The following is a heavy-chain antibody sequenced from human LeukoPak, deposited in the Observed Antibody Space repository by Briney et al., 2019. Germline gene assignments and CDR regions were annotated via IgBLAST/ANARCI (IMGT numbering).Heavy chain of an antibody. CDR3: AKDGPGHDYVRGFDY. V-gene: IGHV3-30*02. CDR1: GFTFSSYG. Sequence: GGSLRLSCAASGFTFSSYGMHWVRQAPGKGLEWVAFIRYDGSNKYYADSVKGRFTISRDQSKNTVYVQMSSLRGEDTAVYYCAKDGPGHDYVRGFDYWGLGTQVIVSS. D-gene: IGHD3-16*01. J-gene: IGHJ4*02. CDR2: IRYDGSNK.